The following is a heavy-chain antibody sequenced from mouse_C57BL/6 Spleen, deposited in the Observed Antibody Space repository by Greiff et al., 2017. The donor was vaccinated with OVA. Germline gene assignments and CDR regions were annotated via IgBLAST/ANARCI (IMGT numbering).Heavy chain of an antibody. Sequence: VQLQQSGAELVKPGASVKISCKASGYAFSSYWMNWVKQRPGKGLEWIGQIYPGDGDTNYNGKFKGKATLTADKSSSPAYMQLSSLTSEDSAVYFCAISYYYGSSLWYFDVWGTGTTVTVSS. CDR2: IYPGDGDT. CDR1: GYAFSSYW. V-gene: IGHV1-80*01. J-gene: IGHJ1*03. D-gene: IGHD1-1*01. CDR3: AISYYYGSSLWYFDV.